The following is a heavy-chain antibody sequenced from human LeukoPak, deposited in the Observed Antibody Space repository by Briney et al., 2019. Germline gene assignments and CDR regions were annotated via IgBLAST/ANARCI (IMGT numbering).Heavy chain of an antibody. CDR1: GFTFSSYG. D-gene: IGHD3-22*01. V-gene: IGHV3-33*01. J-gene: IGHJ4*02. CDR2: IWNDGSNK. CDR3: AREHYDSSGYYYFDY. Sequence: GGSLRLSCAASGFTFSSYGMHWVRQAPGKGLEWVAVIWNDGSNKYYADSVKGRFTISRDNSKNTLYLQMDSLRAEDTAVYYCAREHYDSSGYYYFDYWGQGTLVTVSS.